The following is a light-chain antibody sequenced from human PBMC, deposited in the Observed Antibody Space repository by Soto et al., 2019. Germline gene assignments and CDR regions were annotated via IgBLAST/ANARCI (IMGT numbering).Light chain of an antibody. CDR3: QQYSTGRRT. V-gene: IGKV4-1*01. CDR2: WAS. Sequence: DIVLTQSPDSLAVSLGERATINCKSSQSVLSSSNNKNYLAWYQQKPGQPPKLLIYWASTRESGVPDRFSGSGSGTDFTLTITSLQAEDVAAYYCQQYSTGRRTFGQGTKVEIK. CDR1: QSVLSSSNNKNY. J-gene: IGKJ1*01.